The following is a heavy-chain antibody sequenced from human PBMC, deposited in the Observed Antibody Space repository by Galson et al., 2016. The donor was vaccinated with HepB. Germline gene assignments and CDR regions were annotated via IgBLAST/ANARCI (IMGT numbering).Heavy chain of an antibody. V-gene: IGHV3-33*08. CDR1: GFTFSTYE. CDR3: TRDYYGSPDH. J-gene: IGHJ4*02. CDR2: IWYDGSNK. Sequence: SLRLSCAASGFTFSTYEMTWVRQAPGKGLEWVAGIWYDGSNKYYADSVKGRFTISRDNAKNTVHLQMNSLRAEDTAVYYCTRDYYGSPDHWGQGTLVTVSS. D-gene: IGHD3-10*01.